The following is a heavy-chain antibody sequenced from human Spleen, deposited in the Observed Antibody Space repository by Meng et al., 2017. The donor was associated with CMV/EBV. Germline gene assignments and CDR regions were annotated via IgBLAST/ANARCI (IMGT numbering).Heavy chain of an antibody. CDR2: ISSSSSYI. Sequence: YGMNWVRQAPGKGLEWVSSISSSSSYIYYADSVKGRFTISRDNAKNSLYLQMNSLRAEDTAVYYCARDSDDYDFWSAYYTDAFDFWGQGTMVTVSS. CDR1: YG. CDR3: ARDSDDYDFWSAYYTDAFDF. J-gene: IGHJ3*01. V-gene: IGHV3-21*01. D-gene: IGHD3-3*01.